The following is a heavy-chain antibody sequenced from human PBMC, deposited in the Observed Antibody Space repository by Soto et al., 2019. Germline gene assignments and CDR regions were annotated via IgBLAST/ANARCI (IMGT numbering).Heavy chain of an antibody. CDR3: ARXAYYYDSSGYQTALIDY. CDR2: IIPIFGTA. CDR1: GGTFSSYA. V-gene: IGHV1-69*13. D-gene: IGHD3-22*01. J-gene: IGHJ4*02. Sequence: SVKVSCKASGGTFSSYAISWVRQAPGQGLEWMGGIIPIFGTANYAQKFQGRVTITADESTSTAYMELSSLRSEDTAVYYCARXAYYYDSSGYQTALIDYWGQGTLVTVSS.